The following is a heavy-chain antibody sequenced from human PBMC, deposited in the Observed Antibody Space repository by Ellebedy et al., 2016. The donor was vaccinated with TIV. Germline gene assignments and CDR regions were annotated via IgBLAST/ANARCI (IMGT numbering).Heavy chain of an antibody. CDR3: AKDQTSYYFDY. CDR2: ISYDGSNK. V-gene: IGHV3-30*18. J-gene: IGHJ4*02. D-gene: IGHD4-11*01. CDR1: GFTFSSYG. Sequence: GESLKISXAASGFTFSSYGMHWVRQAPGKGLEWVAVISYDGSNKYYADSVKGRFTISRDNSKNTLYLQMNSLRAEGTAVYYCAKDQTSYYFDYWGQGTLVTVSS.